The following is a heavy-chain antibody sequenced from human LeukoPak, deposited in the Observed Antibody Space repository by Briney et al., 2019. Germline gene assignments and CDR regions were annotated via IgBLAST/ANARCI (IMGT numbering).Heavy chain of an antibody. J-gene: IGHJ4*02. CDR2: INPNSGGR. V-gene: IGHV1-2*02. CDR3: ARGAHCSSTSCSLHFDY. CDR1: GYTFTGYY. Sequence: ASVKVSCKASGYTFTGYYIYWLRQAPGQGLEWMGWINPNSGGRNYAQNFQGRVTMTRDTSINTAYMELSRLRSDDTAVYYCARGAHCSSTSCSLHFDYWGQGTLVTVSS. D-gene: IGHD2-2*01.